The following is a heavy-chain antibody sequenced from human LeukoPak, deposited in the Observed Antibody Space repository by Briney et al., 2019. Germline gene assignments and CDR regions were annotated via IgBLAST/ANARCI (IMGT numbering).Heavy chain of an antibody. Sequence: AGGSLRLSCAASGFTFSSYSMNWVRQAPGKGLEWVSSISSSSSYIYYADSVKGRFTISRDNAKNSLYLQMNSLRAEDTAVYYCARLTSGVTTFVYWGQGTLVTVSS. V-gene: IGHV3-21*01. D-gene: IGHD1-1*01. CDR1: GFTFSSYS. CDR2: ISSSSSYI. J-gene: IGHJ4*02. CDR3: ARLTSGVTTFVY.